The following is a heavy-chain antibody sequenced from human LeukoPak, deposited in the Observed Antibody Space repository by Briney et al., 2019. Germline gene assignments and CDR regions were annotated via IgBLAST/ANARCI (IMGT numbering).Heavy chain of an antibody. CDR3: ARDAGSWWPFDY. V-gene: IGHV3-23*01. CDR1: GFAFSSTG. D-gene: IGHD2-15*01. J-gene: IGHJ4*02. Sequence: GGSLRLSCAASGFAFSSTGMGWVRLALGEGLERVSTISGDGENKHYADFVKGRFTISRDNSRKTLSLQMNSLRVEDTAVYFCARDAGSWWPFDYWGQGALVTVSS. CDR2: ISGDGENK.